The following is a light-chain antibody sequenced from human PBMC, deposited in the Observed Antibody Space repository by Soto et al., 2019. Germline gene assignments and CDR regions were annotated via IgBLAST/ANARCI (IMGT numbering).Light chain of an antibody. CDR2: DVS. J-gene: IGLJ1*01. Sequence: SALTQPASGSGSPGQSITISCTGTSSDIGSYNYVSWYQQPPGKAPKLMIYDVSNRPSGVSNRFSGSKSGNTASLTISGLQAEDEADYYCSSYTGSSTPYVFGAGTKVTVL. V-gene: IGLV2-14*01. CDR1: SSDIGSYNY. CDR3: SSYTGSSTPYV.